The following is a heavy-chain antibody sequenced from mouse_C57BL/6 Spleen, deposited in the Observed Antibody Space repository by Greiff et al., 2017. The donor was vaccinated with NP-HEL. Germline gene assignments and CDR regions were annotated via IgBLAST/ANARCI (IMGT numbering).Heavy chain of an antibody. J-gene: IGHJ4*01. CDR1: GYAFSSYW. D-gene: IGHD2-3*01. Sequence: VQLQQSGAELVKPGASVKISCKASGYAFSSYWMNWVKQRPGKGLEWIGQIYPGDGDTNYNGKFKGKATLTADKSSSTAYMQLSSLTSEDSAVYFCAREADGYYKAMDYWGQGTSVTVSS. CDR3: AREADGYYKAMDY. CDR2: IYPGDGDT. V-gene: IGHV1-80*01.